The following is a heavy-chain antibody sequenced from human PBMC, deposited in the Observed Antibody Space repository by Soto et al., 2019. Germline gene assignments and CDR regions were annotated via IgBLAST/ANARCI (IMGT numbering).Heavy chain of an antibody. D-gene: IGHD1-7*01. J-gene: IGHJ4*02. CDR2: ISESGGST. V-gene: IGHV3-23*01. CDR3: AKNMVELGFDY. Sequence: EVQLLESGGGLVQPGGSLRLSCVASGFSFSTYAMSWVRQAPGKGLEWVSGISESGGSTDYADSVKGRFTISRDNSKNTLYLQMNSLRVEDTAAYYCAKNMVELGFDYWGQGTLATVSS. CDR1: GFSFSTYA.